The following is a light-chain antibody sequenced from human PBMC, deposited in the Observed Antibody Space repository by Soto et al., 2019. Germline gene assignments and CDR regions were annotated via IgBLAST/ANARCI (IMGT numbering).Light chain of an antibody. CDR1: SSDVGVYAY. V-gene: IGLV2-8*01. J-gene: IGLJ1*01. Sequence: QSALTQPPSGSGSPGQSVTISCTGTSSDVGVYAYVSWYQQHPGKAPKLMIYEVSKRPSGVPDRFSGSKSGNTASLTVSGLQAEDEADYYCSSYAGNNNRVFGTGTKVTVL. CDR3: SSYAGNNNRV. CDR2: EVS.